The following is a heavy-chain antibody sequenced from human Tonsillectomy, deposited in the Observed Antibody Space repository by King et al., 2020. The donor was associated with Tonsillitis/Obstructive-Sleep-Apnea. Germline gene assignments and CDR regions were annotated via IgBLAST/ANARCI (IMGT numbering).Heavy chain of an antibody. V-gene: IGHV1-58*01. CDR2: IVVGSGNT. Sequence: QLVQSGPEVKKPGTSVKVSCKASGFTFTSSAVQWVRQARGQRLEWIGWIVVGSGNTNYAQKFQERVTITRDMSTSTAYMELSSLRSEDTAVYYYAAGQYCSSTSCYPDYYYYYMDVWGKGTTVTVSS. D-gene: IGHD2-2*01. CDR3: AAGQYCSSTSCYPDYYYYYMDV. J-gene: IGHJ6*03. CDR1: GFTFTSSA.